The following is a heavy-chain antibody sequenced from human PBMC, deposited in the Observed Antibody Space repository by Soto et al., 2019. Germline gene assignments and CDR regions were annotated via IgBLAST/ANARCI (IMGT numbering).Heavy chain of an antibody. J-gene: IGHJ4*02. Sequence: SVKVSCKASGYTFTSYTISWVRQAPGQGLEWMGRIIPILGIANYAQKLQGRVTITADKSTSTAYMELSSLRSEDTAVYYCARDSELKAGTDDYWGQGTLVTVSS. CDR1: GYTFTSYT. V-gene: IGHV1-69*04. CDR2: IIPILGIA. D-gene: IGHD6-19*01. CDR3: ARDSELKAGTDDY.